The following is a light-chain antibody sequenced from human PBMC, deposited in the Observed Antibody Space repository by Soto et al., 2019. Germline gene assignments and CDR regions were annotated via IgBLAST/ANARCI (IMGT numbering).Light chain of an antibody. Sequence: QPVLTQPPSVSGAPGQRVSISCTGSRSNIGARYDVHWYQQLPGTAPKLLIFNNNNRPSGVPDRFSGSKSGTSASLAITGRQAEDEGDYYCQSYDRSLTVVFGGGTKLTVL. V-gene: IGLV1-40*01. CDR2: NNN. CDR3: QSYDRSLTVV. CDR1: RSNIGARYD. J-gene: IGLJ2*01.